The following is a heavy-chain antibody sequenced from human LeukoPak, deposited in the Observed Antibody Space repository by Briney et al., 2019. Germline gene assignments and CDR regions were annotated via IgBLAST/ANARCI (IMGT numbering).Heavy chain of an antibody. CDR1: GYTFTGYY. V-gene: IGHV1-2*02. CDR3: ARGKWFGGFQEKDAFDI. Sequence: GASVKVSCKASGYTFTGYYMHWVRQAPGQGLEWMGWINPNSGGTNYAQKFQGRVTMTRDTSISTAYMELSRLRSDDTAVYYCARGKWFGGFQEKDAFDIWGQGTMVTVSS. CDR2: INPNSGGT. D-gene: IGHD3-10*01. J-gene: IGHJ3*02.